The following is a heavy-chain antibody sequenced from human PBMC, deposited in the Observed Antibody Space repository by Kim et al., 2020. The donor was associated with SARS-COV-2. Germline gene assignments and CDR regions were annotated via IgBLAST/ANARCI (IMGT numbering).Heavy chain of an antibody. CDR3: TTDRYYYDSSGYYYGEFDY. Sequence: GGSLRLSCAASGFTFSNAWMSWVRQAPGKGLEWVGRIKSKTDGGTTDYAAPVKGRFTISRDDSKNTLYLQMNSLKTEDTAVYYCTTDRYYYDSSGYYYGEFDYWGQGTLVTVSS. V-gene: IGHV3-15*01. CDR1: GFTFSNAW. CDR2: IKSKTDGGTT. J-gene: IGHJ4*02. D-gene: IGHD3-22*01.